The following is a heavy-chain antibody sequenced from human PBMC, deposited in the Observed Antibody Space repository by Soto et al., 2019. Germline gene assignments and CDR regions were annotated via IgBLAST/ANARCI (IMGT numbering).Heavy chain of an antibody. J-gene: IGHJ4*02. D-gene: IGHD6-13*01. CDR1: GFTFSSYA. CDR3: ARWGRGQQLVSDY. V-gene: IGHV3-30-3*01. Sequence: QVQLVESGGGVVQPGRSLRLSCAASGFTFSSYAMHWVRQAPGKGLEWVAVISYDGSNKYYADSVKGRFTISSDNSKNTLYLQMNSLRAEDTAVYYCARWGRGQQLVSDYWGQGTLVTVSS. CDR2: ISYDGSNK.